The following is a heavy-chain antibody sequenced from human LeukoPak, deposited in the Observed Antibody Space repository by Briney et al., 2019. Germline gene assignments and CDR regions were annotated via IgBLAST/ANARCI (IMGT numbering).Heavy chain of an antibody. CDR3: ARPLVRTRYYFDY. CDR1: GFTFSSYA. J-gene: IGHJ4*02. D-gene: IGHD2-8*01. V-gene: IGHV3-30-3*01. CDR2: ISYDGSNK. Sequence: GGSLRLSCAASGFTFSSYAMLWVRQAPGKGLEWVAVISYDGSNKYYADSVKGRFTISRDNSKNTLYLQMNSLRAEDTAVYYCARPLVRTRYYFDYWGQGTLVTVSS.